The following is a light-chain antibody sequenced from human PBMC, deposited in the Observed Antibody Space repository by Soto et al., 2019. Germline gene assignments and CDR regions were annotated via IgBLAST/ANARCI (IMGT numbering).Light chain of an antibody. CDR1: QSITNR. CDR3: QHYGGMWT. V-gene: IGKV1-5*01. J-gene: IGKJ1*01. CDR2: DAS. Sequence: DIQITQSPSTLSASVGDRVTINCRASQSITNRLAWYQQKPGEAPKVLIYDASNLESGVPSRFSGRGFGTEFILTISSLQPDDFATYYCQHYGGMWTFGQGTKV.